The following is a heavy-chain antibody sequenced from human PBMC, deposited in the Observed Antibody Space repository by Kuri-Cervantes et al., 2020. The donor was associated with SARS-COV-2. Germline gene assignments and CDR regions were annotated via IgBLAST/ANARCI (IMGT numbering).Heavy chain of an antibody. CDR2: ISSSGSTI. Sequence: GGSLRLSCAASGFTFSDYYMSWIRQAPGKGLEWVSYISSSGSTIYYADSVKGRFTISRDNSKNTLYLQMNSLRAEDTAVYYCAKSSTITIFGVVIIPEYFQHWGQGTLVTVSS. D-gene: IGHD3-3*01. J-gene: IGHJ1*01. CDR3: AKSSTITIFGVVIIPEYFQH. V-gene: IGHV3-11*01. CDR1: GFTFSDYY.